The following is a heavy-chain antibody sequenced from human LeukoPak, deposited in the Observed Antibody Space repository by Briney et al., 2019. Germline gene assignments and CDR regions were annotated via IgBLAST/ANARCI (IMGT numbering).Heavy chain of an antibody. CDR1: GFTFSDYA. CDR2: IRNKANGGTT. J-gene: IGHJ3*02. Sequence: GGSLRLSCTTSGFTFSDYAVSWVRQAPGKGLEWIGFIRNKANGGTTEYAASVKGRFTISRDDSKTIAHLQMSSLRTEDTAVYYCSRFYSSGWASGAFDIWGQGTMVTVSS. V-gene: IGHV3-49*04. CDR3: SRFYSSGWASGAFDI. D-gene: IGHD3-22*01.